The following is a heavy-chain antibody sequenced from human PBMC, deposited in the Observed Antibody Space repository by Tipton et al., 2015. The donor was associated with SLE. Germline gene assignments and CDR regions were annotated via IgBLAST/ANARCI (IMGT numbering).Heavy chain of an antibody. Sequence: TLSLTCTVSGGSISSGSYYWSWIRQPAGKGLEWIGRIYTSGSTNYNPSLKSRVTISVDTSKNQFSLKLSSVTAADTAVYYCARDEAAAGNEHWGQGTLATVSS. D-gene: IGHD6-13*01. V-gene: IGHV4-61*02. CDR1: GGSISSGSYY. CDR2: IYTSGST. CDR3: ARDEAAAGNEH. J-gene: IGHJ1*01.